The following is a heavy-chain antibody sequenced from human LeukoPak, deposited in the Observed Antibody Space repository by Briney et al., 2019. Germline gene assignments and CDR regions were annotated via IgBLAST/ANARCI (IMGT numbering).Heavy chain of an antibody. Sequence: ASVKVSCKASGYTFTSYDINWVRQATGQGLEWMGWMNPNSGITGYAQKFQGRVTMTRNTSISTAYMELSSLRSEDTAVYYCARGAYSSSFYYYYMDVWGKGTTVTVSS. D-gene: IGHD6-13*01. V-gene: IGHV1-8*01. CDR1: GYTFTSYD. J-gene: IGHJ6*03. CDR3: ARGAYSSSFYYYYMDV. CDR2: MNPNSGIT.